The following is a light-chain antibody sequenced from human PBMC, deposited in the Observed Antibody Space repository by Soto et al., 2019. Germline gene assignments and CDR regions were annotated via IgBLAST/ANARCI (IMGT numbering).Light chain of an antibody. Sequence: EIVLTQSPGTLSLSPGERATLSCRASQSVSSSYLAWYHQKPGQAPRLLIYGASSRATGIPDRFSGSGSGTDFTLTISRLEPEDFAGYYCQQYGSSPPYTFGQGTTLAIK. V-gene: IGKV3-20*01. J-gene: IGKJ2*01. CDR2: GAS. CDR3: QQYGSSPPYT. CDR1: QSVSSSY.